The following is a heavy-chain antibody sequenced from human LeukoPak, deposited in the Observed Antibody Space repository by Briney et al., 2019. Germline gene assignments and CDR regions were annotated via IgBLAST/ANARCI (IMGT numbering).Heavy chain of an antibody. CDR1: GFTFSSYA. CDR2: ISSNGGST. Sequence: GGSLTLSCAASGFTFSSYAMHWVRQPPGKGLEYVSGISSNGGSTYYANSVKGRFTISRDNSKNTVYLQMGSLRAEDMAVYYCARGNTFTGYSRYWGQGTLVTVSS. CDR3: ARGNTFTGYSRY. J-gene: IGHJ4*02. V-gene: IGHV3-64*01. D-gene: IGHD3-9*01.